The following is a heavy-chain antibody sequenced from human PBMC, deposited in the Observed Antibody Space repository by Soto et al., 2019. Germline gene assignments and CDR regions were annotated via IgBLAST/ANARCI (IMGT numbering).Heavy chain of an antibody. D-gene: IGHD3-3*01. J-gene: IGHJ4*02. CDR3: ARDGGVLDY. V-gene: IGHV4-39*02. CDR2: IFYSGST. Sequence: PSETLSLTCTVSGGSISSSSYYWGWIRQPPGKGLEWIGSIFYSGSTYYNPSLKSRVTISVDTSKNQFSLKLSSVTAADTAVYYCARDGGVLDYWGQGTLVTVSS. CDR1: GGSISSSSYY.